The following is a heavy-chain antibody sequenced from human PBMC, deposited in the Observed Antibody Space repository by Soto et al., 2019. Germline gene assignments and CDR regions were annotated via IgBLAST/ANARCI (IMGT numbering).Heavy chain of an antibody. CDR2: IHPDTFTT. CDR1: GYTFLNYY. D-gene: IGHD4-17*01. CDR3: AKDQYGSSVGWLDP. J-gene: IGHJ5*02. V-gene: IGHV1-46*01. Sequence: QVQLVQSGAEVRNPGASMKISCKTSGYTFLNYYIHWVRQAPGQGLEWMGIIHPDTFTTTYAQQFQGRVTLTSDTSTHTVYMELSSLKTEDTAVYYCAKDQYGSSVGWLDPWGQGTLVTVSS.